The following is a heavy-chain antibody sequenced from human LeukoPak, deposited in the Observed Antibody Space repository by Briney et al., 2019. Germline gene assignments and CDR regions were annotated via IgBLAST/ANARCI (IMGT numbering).Heavy chain of an antibody. Sequence: GGSLRLSCAASGFTFSSYGMHWVRQAPGKGLEWVAVIWYDGSNKYYADSVRGRFTISRDNSKNTLSLQVSSLRTEGTAVYYCAKDRYSYAFEYSDSWGQGTLVTVSS. D-gene: IGHD5-18*01. CDR2: IWYDGSNK. V-gene: IGHV3-30*02. J-gene: IGHJ4*02. CDR1: GFTFSSYG. CDR3: AKDRYSYAFEYSDS.